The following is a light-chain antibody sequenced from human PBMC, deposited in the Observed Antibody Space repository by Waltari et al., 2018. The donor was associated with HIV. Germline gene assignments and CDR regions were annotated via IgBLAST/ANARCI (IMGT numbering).Light chain of an antibody. CDR3: SSYTSSSPYA. V-gene: IGLV2-14*03. J-gene: IGLJ1*01. CDR2: DVS. Sequence: QPALTQPASVSGSPGQSITISCTGTSSDVGGYNYVYWYQKHPGKAPKLMIYDVSNRPAGVSKRFSGAKAGNTACLTISGLQAEDEADYYGSSYTSSSPYAFGTGTKVTVL. CDR1: SSDVGGYNY.